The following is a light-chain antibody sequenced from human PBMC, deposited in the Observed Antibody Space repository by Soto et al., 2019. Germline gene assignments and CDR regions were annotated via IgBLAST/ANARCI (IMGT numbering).Light chain of an antibody. CDR2: EVS. CDR1: SSDVGGYNY. J-gene: IGLJ1*01. Sequence: QSALTQPASVSGYPGQSITISCTGRSSDVGGYNYVSWYQQHPGKAPKFMIYEVSRRPSGVSNRFPGSKSGNTASLTVSGLQAEDEADYYCSSYTTSNTYVFGTGTKVTVL. CDR3: SSYTTSNTYV. V-gene: IGLV2-14*01.